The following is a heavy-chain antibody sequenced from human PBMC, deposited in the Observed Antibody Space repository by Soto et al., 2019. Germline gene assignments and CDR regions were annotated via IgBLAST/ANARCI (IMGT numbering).Heavy chain of an antibody. CDR2: IDNDGSAT. CDR1: GFTFSSYW. D-gene: IGHD6-13*01. V-gene: IGHV3-74*01. Sequence: GGSLRLSCAASGFTFSSYWMHWVRQAPGKGLVWVSYIDNDGSATTYADSVKGRFTISRDNAKNTLYLQMDSLRAEDTAVYYCARDSWGIHLCGQGTLVTVSS. J-gene: IGHJ5*02. CDR3: ARDSWGIHL.